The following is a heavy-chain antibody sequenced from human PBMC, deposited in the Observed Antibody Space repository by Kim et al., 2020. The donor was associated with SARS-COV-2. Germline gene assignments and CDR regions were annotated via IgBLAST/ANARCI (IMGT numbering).Heavy chain of an antibody. V-gene: IGHV3-33*01. D-gene: IGHD5-12*01. J-gene: IGHJ2*01. CDR3: ARGPVDPKDGWYFDL. CDR1: GFSFSSYG. CDR2: ISYNARDK. Sequence: GGSLRLSCAASGFSFSSYGLHWVRQAPGKGLEWVAYISYNARDKFYADSVKGRFTISRDNSKNTLYLQTNSLRVEDTAVFYCARGPVDPKDGWYFDLWGCGTLVTVSS.